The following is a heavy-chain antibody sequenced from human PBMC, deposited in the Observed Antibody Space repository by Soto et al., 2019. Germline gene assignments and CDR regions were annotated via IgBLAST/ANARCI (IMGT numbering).Heavy chain of an antibody. J-gene: IGHJ4*02. CDR2: IIPIFGNT. CDR3: ARGLSPGRTSHCYTL. D-gene: IGHD2-2*02. CDR1: GGTFSSYA. V-gene: IGHV1-18*01. Sequence: ASVKVSCKASGGTFSSYAISWVRQAPGQGLEWMGGIIPIFGNTNYAQKLQGRVTMTTDTSTGTAYMELRSLRSDDTAVYYCARGLSPGRTSHCYTLWGQGTLVTVSS.